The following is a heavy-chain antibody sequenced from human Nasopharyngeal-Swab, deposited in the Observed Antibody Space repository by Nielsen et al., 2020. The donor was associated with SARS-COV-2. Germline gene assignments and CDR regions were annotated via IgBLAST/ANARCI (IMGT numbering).Heavy chain of an antibody. V-gene: IGHV6-1*01. Sequence: SETLSLTPAISGDSVSSNSAAWNWIRQSPSRGLEWLGRTYYRSKRYNDYAVSVKSRITINPDTSKNQFSLQLNSVTPEDTAVYYCARVHSDLGAFDIWGQGTMVTVSS. CDR1: GDSVSSNSAA. CDR2: TYYRSKRYN. J-gene: IGHJ3*02. CDR3: ARVHSDLGAFDI.